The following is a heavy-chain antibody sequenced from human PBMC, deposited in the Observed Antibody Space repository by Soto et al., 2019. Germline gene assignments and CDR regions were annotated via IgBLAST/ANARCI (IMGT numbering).Heavy chain of an antibody. D-gene: IGHD3-3*02. CDR3: ARHSLALRKNNWFDP. J-gene: IGHJ5*02. Sequence: SETLSLTCTVSGDSIISSDFYCFLFLQPPGKGLEWIGSIFYLGSSYYNPSLKSRVTMSVDTSKNQFSLRLRSVTAADTALYFCARHSLALRKNNWFDPWGQGIMVTVSS. CDR1: GDSIISSDFY. V-gene: IGHV4-39*01. CDR2: IFYLGSS.